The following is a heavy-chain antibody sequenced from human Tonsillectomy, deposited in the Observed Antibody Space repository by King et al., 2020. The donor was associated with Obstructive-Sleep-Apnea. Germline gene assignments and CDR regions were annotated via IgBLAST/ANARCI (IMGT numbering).Heavy chain of an antibody. Sequence: QLQESGPGLVKPSETLSLTCNVSGDFISGFYWSWIRQPPGKGPEWIGYIYNTGSTNYNPSLKSRVTISVDTSKNQISLKLTPVTAADTAVYYCARDKQGRPWYFDLWGRGTLVTVSS. CDR1: GDFISGFY. CDR3: ARDKQGRPWYFDL. J-gene: IGHJ2*01. V-gene: IGHV4-59*13. D-gene: IGHD6-13*01. CDR2: IYNTGST.